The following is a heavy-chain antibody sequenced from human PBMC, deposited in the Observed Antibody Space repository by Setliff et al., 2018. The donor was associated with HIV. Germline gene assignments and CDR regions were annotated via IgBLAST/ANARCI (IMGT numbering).Heavy chain of an antibody. CDR1: GFTFDSYS. J-gene: IGHJ6*03. CDR3: ARAGVVEGYYYYYYMDV. D-gene: IGHD2-15*01. Sequence: GGSLRLSCATPGFTFDSYSIIWVRQAPGKGLEWVSYISGLGGGTIYYADSVRGRFTISRDDAEKSVYLQMNSLRAEDTAVYYCARAGVVEGYYYYYYMDVWGKGTTVTVSS. CDR2: ISGLGGGTI. V-gene: IGHV3-48*01.